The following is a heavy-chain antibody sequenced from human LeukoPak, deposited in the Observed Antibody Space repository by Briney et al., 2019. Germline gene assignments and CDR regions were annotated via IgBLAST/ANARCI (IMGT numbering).Heavy chain of an antibody. Sequence: SVKVSCKASGGTFSSYAISWVRQAPGQGLEWMGRIIPILGIANYAQKFQGRVTITADKSTSTAYMELSSLRSEDTAVYYCARDQGVQYYYDSSGYSTHGAFDIWGQGTMVTVSS. CDR3: ARDQGVQYYYDSSGYSTHGAFDI. CDR2: IIPILGIA. D-gene: IGHD3-22*01. J-gene: IGHJ3*02. V-gene: IGHV1-69*04. CDR1: GGTFSSYA.